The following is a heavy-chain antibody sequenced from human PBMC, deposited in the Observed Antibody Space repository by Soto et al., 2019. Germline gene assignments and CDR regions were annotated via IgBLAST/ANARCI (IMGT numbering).Heavy chain of an antibody. J-gene: IGHJ6*02. D-gene: IGHD6-19*01. Sequence: QVQLVKSGGGVAQPGRSLRLSCTVSGFTFSGHAMHWVRQAPGKGLEWVTQIWYDGSNKYYAESVKGRFTISRDNSKNTLYLQMNSLRVEDTAVYYCARDGQGLAPYALDVWGQGTSVTVSS. CDR2: IWYDGSNK. V-gene: IGHV3-33*01. CDR3: ARDGQGLAPYALDV. CDR1: GFTFSGHA.